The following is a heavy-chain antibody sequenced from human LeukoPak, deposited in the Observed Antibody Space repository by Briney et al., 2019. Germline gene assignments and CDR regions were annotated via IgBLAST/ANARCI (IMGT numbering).Heavy chain of an antibody. D-gene: IGHD2-15*01. CDR2: IYPGDSDT. CDR3: ARTFPYCSGGSCYGDAFDI. V-gene: IGHV5-51*01. Sequence: GESLKISCKGSGYSFTSYWIGWVRQMPGKGLEWVGIIYPGDSDTRYSPSFQGQVTTSADKSISTAYLQWSSLKASDTAMYYCARTFPYCSGGSCYGDAFDIWGQGTMVTVSS. J-gene: IGHJ3*02. CDR1: GYSFTSYW.